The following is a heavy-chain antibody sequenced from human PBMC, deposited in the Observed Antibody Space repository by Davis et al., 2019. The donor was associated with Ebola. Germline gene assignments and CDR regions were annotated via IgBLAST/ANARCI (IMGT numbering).Heavy chain of an antibody. CDR1: GDDISANNAA. D-gene: IGHD1-26*01. J-gene: IGHJ6*02. Sequence: SETLSLTCAISGDDISANNAAWNWTRQSPSRGLEWLGRTYYRSNWYNDYALSVKSRIFINPDTSNNQVSLQLSSVTPDDTAVYFCARGSSGNYYHSYGLDVWGPGTTVTVSS. V-gene: IGHV6-1*01. CDR3: ARGSSGNYYHSYGLDV. CDR2: TYYRSNWYN.